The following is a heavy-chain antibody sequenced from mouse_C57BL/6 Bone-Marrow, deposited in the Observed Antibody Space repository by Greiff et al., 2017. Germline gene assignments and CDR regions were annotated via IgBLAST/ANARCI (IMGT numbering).Heavy chain of an antibody. CDR3: GYYGYDGPCWYFDV. Sequence: QVQLQQPGTELVKPGASVKLSCKASGYTFTSYWMHWVKQRPGQGLEWIGNINPSNGGTNYNEKFKSKATLTVDKSYRPAYMQLSSLTSEDSAVYYCGYYGYDGPCWYFDVWGTGTTVTVSS. CDR1: GYTFTSYW. CDR2: INPSNGGT. D-gene: IGHD2-2*01. J-gene: IGHJ1*03. V-gene: IGHV1-53*01.